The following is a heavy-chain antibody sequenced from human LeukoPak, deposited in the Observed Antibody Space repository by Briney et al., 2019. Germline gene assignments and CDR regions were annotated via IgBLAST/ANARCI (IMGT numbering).Heavy chain of an antibody. CDR2: ISGSGGST. D-gene: IGHD1-26*01. J-gene: IGHJ4*02. CDR3: AKDEWELCLDY. Sequence: GGSLRLSCAASGFTFSSYAMSWVRQAPGKGLEWVSAISGSGGSTYHADSVKGRFTISRDDSKNTLYLQMNSLRAEDTAVYYCAKDEWELCLDYWGQGTLVTVSS. CDR1: GFTFSSYA. V-gene: IGHV3-23*01.